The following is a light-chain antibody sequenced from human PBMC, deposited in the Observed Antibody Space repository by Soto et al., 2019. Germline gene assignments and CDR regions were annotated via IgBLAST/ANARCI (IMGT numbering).Light chain of an antibody. CDR3: QEYNNWPYT. Sequence: EIVMTQSPATLSVSPGERATLSCRASQSVSSNLAWYQQKPGQAPRLLIYGASTRATGIPARFSGSRSGTEHTLTSSNLQSEEFAVYYCQEYNNWPYTFGQGTKLEIK. V-gene: IGKV3-15*01. CDR1: QSVSSN. CDR2: GAS. J-gene: IGKJ2*01.